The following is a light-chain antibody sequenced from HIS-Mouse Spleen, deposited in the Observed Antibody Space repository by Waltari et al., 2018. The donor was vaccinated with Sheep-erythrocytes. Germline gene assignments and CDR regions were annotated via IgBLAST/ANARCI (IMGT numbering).Light chain of an antibody. J-gene: IGLJ3*02. CDR2: EDS. V-gene: IGLV3-10*01. CDR3: YSTDSSGNHWV. CDR1: ALPKTY. Sequence: SYELTQPPSVSVSPGQTARSTYSGDALPKTYAYWYQQKSGQAPVLLIYEDSKRPSGIPERFSGSTSGTMATLTISGAQVEDEADYYCYSTDSSGNHWVFGGGTKLTVL.